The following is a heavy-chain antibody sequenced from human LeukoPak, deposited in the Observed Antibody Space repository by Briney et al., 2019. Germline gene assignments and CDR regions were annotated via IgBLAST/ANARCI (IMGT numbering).Heavy chain of an antibody. CDR3: ARDRGTVAGRADI. Sequence: SGTLSLTCTVSGGSISSYYWSWIRQPPGKGLEWIGYIYYSGSTNYNPSLKSRVTISVDTSKNQFSLKLSSVTAADTAVYYCARDRGTVAGRADIWGQGTMVTVSS. D-gene: IGHD6-19*01. J-gene: IGHJ3*02. CDR1: GGSISSYY. CDR2: IYYSGST. V-gene: IGHV4-59*01.